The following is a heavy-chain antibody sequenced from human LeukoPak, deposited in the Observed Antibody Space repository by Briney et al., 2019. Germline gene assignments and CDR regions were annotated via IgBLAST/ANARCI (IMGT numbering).Heavy chain of an antibody. CDR1: GGTFSSYA. J-gene: IGHJ4*02. V-gene: IGHV1-69*06. D-gene: IGHD3-22*01. CDR2: IIPIFGTA. CDR3: ARDSSGFFDY. Sequence: GASVTVSCKASGGTFSSYAISWVRQAPGQGLEWMGGIIPIFGTANYAQKFQGRVTITADKSTSTAYMELSSLRSEDTAVYYCARDSSGFFDYWGQGTLVTVSS.